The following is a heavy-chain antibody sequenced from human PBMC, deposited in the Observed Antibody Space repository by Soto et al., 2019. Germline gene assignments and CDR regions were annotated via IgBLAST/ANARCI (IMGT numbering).Heavy chain of an antibody. D-gene: IGHD5-18*01. J-gene: IGHJ4*02. CDR3: ARSGYSYGPNPLLY. CDR2: IYYSGST. V-gene: IGHV4-31*03. CDR1: GGSISSGGYY. Sequence: PSETLSLTCPVSGGSISSGGYYWSWIRQQPRKGLEWIGYIYYSGSTYYNPSLKSRVTISVDTSKNQFSLKLSSVTAADTAVYYCARSGYSYGPNPLLYWGQGTLVTVSS.